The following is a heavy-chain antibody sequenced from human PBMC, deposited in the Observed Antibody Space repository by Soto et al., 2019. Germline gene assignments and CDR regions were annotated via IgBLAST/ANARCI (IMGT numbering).Heavy chain of an antibody. J-gene: IGHJ3*02. D-gene: IGHD1-26*01. CDR1: GFTFSSYS. Sequence: PGGSLRLSCAASGFTFSSYSMNWVRQAPGKGLEWVSYISSSSSTIYYADSVKGRFTISRDNAKNTLYLQMNSLRAEDTAVYYCAKLNPRGSRADGIAFDIWGQGTMGNVSS. CDR2: ISSSSSTI. CDR3: AKLNPRGSRADGIAFDI. V-gene: IGHV3-48*01.